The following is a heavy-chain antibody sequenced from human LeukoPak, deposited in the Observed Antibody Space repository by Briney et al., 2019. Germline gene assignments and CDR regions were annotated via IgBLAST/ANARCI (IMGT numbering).Heavy chain of an antibody. CDR1: GFPFSSYA. J-gene: IGHJ4*02. Sequence: GGSLRLSCAASGFPFSSYAMSWVRRAPGKGVEWVSVISGSGGDTYYADSVKGRFTISRHNSKNTLYLQMNSLRAEDTAIYYCAKTGCTSTGCYENYWGQGTLVTVSS. D-gene: IGHD2-2*01. V-gene: IGHV3-23*01. CDR2: ISGSGGDT. CDR3: AKTGCTSTGCYENY.